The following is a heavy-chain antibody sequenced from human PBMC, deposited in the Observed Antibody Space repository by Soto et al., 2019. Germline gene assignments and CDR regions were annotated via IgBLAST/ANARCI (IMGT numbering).Heavy chain of an antibody. CDR2: IIPLFGTT. V-gene: IGHV1-69*01. Sequence: QVQVVQSGVEVRRPGSSVKVSCKASGDTFKNCVISWVRQAPGQGLEWMGGIIPLFGTTDFAQRFQGRLTITTDESTTTDYMELSRLRSEDTATYCCAAELGFGKLSVVWGQGTKVIVSS. CDR1: GDTFKNCV. D-gene: IGHD3-10*01. J-gene: IGHJ6*02. CDR3: AAELGFGKLSVV.